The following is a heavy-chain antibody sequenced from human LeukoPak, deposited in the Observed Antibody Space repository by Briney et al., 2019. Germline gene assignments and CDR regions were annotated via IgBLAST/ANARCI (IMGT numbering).Heavy chain of an antibody. J-gene: IGHJ4*02. V-gene: IGHV3-66*01. CDR3: ARGCGGSPACYIIDY. Sequence: GGSLRLSCAASGFTVSSNYMSWVRQAPGKGLEWVSVIYSGGSTYYADSVKGRFTISRDNSKNTLYLQMNSLGAEDTAVYYCARGCGGSPACYIIDYWGQGTLVTVSS. CDR2: IYSGGST. D-gene: IGHD2-15*01. CDR1: GFTVSSNY.